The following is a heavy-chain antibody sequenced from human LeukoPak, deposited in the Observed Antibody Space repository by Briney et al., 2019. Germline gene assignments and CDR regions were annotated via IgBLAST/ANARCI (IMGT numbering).Heavy chain of an antibody. CDR3: ARSLNYDFWSGYYDYYYYGMDV. V-gene: IGHV1-46*01. CDR1: GYTFTSYY. CDR2: INPSGGST. D-gene: IGHD3-3*01. J-gene: IGHJ6*02. Sequence: GASVKVSCKASGYTFTSYYMHWVRQAPGQGLEWMGIINPSGGSTSYAQKFQGRVTMTGDTSTSTVYMELSSLRSEDTAVYYCARSLNYDFWSGYYDYYYYGMDVWGQGTTVTVSS.